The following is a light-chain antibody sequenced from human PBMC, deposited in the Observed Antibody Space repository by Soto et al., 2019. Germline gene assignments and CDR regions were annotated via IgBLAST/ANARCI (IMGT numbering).Light chain of an antibody. Sequence: QSVLTQPPSVSAAPGQKVTISCSGSYSDIGNNYVSWYLQVPGTAPKLLIFDNNDRPSGIPERFSGSKSGTSATLGITGLQTADEADYYCGTWDSSLSAWVFGGGTKLTVL. CDR1: YSDIGNNY. CDR2: DNN. J-gene: IGLJ3*02. V-gene: IGLV1-51*01. CDR3: GTWDSSLSAWV.